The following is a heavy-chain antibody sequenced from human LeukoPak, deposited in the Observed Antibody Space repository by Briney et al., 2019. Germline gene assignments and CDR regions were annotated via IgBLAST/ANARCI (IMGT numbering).Heavy chain of an antibody. Sequence: ASAKVSCKASGYTFTGYYMHWVRQAPGQALEWMGWINPNSGGTNYAQKFQGRVTMTMDTSISTAYMELSRLRSDDTAVYYCARTPATIFGVVLTLNWFDPWGQGTLVTVSS. CDR1: GYTFTGYY. J-gene: IGHJ5*02. CDR3: ARTPATIFGVVLTLNWFDP. D-gene: IGHD3-3*01. CDR2: INPNSGGT. V-gene: IGHV1-2*02.